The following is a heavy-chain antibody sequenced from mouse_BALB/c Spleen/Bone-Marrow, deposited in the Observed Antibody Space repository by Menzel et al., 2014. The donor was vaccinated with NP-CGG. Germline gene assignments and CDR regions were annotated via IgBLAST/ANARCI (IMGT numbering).Heavy chain of an antibody. CDR1: GFTFSSFG. Sequence: EVHLVESGGGLVQPGGPRKLSCAVAGFTFSSFGMHWVRQAPEKGLEWVAFISSGSTNIYYADTVKGRFTISRDNPKNILFLQMTSLRSEDTAMYYCGTDYGYSMDYWGQGTSVTVS. D-gene: IGHD1-1*01. V-gene: IGHV5-17*02. J-gene: IGHJ4*01. CDR2: ISSGSTNI. CDR3: GTDYGYSMDY.